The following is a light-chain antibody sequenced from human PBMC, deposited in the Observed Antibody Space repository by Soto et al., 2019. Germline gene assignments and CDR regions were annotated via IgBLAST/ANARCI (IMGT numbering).Light chain of an antibody. CDR2: NNN. V-gene: IGLV1-44*01. Sequence: QSVLTQPPSASGTPGQRVTISCSGSSSNIGSNTVNWYQQVPGTAPKLLIYNNNQRPSGVPDRFSGSKSGTSASLAISGLQAEDEADYYSAAWDDSLNGPVFGGGTKVTVL. CDR1: SSNIGSNT. J-gene: IGLJ2*01. CDR3: AAWDDSLNGPV.